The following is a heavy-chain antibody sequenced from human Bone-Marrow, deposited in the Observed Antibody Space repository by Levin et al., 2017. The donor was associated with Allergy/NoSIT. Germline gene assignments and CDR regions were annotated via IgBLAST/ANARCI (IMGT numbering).Heavy chain of an antibody. CDR2: IRNKTHNYAT. CDR3: SVGREL. CDR1: GFSFSDSA. V-gene: IGHV3-73*01. D-gene: IGHD1-7*01. J-gene: IGHJ4*02. Sequence: PGGSLRLSCVASGFSFSDSAMHWVRQAAGKGLEWIGRIRNKTHNYATAYNASVEGRFTISRDDSKYTTYLQMTSLKTDDTAVYYCSVGRELWGQGTLVAVSS.